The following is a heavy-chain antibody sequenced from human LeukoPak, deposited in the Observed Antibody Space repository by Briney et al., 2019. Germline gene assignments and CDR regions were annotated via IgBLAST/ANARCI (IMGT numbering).Heavy chain of an antibody. J-gene: IGHJ4*02. CDR3: VRNSGTSWDF. V-gene: IGHV6-1*01. CDR2: TYYRSKWNN. D-gene: IGHD1-7*01. Sequence: SQTLSLTCAISGDSVSSNSAAWNWIRQSPSRGLEWLGRTYYRSKWNNDYAVSVKSRITINPDTSNNQFSLHLNSVTPEDTAVYYCVRNSGTSWDFWGQGALVTVSS. CDR1: GDSVSSNSAA.